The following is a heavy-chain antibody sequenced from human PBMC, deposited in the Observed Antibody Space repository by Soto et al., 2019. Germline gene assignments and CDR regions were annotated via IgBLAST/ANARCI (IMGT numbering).Heavy chain of an antibody. J-gene: IGHJ4*02. Sequence: PGESLKISCRGSGYSFTNYWIVWVRQMPGKGLELMGIIYPGDSDTRYSPSFQGQVTISADKSISTAYIQWTNLKASDSGVYFCARAHGTMSTFDHWGQGTLVTVSS. D-gene: IGHD2-2*01. V-gene: IGHV5-51*01. CDR2: IYPGDSDT. CDR3: ARAHGTMSTFDH. CDR1: GYSFTNYW.